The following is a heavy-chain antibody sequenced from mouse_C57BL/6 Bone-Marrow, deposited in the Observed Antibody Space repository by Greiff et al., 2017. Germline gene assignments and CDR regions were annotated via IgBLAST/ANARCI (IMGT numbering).Heavy chain of an antibody. V-gene: IGHV1-64*01. CDR2: IHPNSGST. Sequence: QVQLQQSGPELVKPGASVKLSCKASGYTFTSYWMHWVKQRPGQGLEWIGMIHPNSGSTNYNEKFKSKATLTVDKSSSTAYMQLSSLTSEDSAVYYCIYDGYYRGFFAYWGQGTLVTVSA. CDR1: GYTFTSYW. J-gene: IGHJ3*01. CDR3: IYDGYYRGFFAY. D-gene: IGHD2-3*01.